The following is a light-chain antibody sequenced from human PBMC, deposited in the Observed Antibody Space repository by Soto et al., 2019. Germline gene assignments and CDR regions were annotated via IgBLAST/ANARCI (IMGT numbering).Light chain of an antibody. V-gene: IGKV1-33*01. CDR1: EDIRTS. CDR2: GAS. CDR3: QHYNNLPPFT. Sequence: DIQMTQSPSSLSASVGARVSITCQASEDIRTSLSWFQHKPGRAPKLLIYGASYLETGVPSRFRGSGSVTDFTLTISSLQHEDIATYCCQHYNNLPPFTCGPGTIVDIK. J-gene: IGKJ3*01.